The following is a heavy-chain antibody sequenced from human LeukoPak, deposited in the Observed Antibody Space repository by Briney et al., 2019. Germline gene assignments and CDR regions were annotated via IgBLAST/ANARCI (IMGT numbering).Heavy chain of an antibody. Sequence: ASVKVSCKASGYTFTGYYMHWVRQAPGQGLEWMGWINPNSGGTNYAQKFQGRVTMTRDTSISTAYMELSRLRSDDTAVYYCARAIAARRGLFGLYLGQGTLVTVSS. CDR2: INPNSGGT. D-gene: IGHD6-6*01. J-gene: IGHJ4*02. CDR3: ARAIAARRGLFGLY. V-gene: IGHV1-2*02. CDR1: GYTFTGYY.